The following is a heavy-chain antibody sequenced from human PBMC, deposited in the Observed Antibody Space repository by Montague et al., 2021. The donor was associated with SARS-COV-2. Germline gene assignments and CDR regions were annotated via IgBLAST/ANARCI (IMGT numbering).Heavy chain of an antibody. CDR3: AKDRQLVGDDAFDI. D-gene: IGHD6-13*01. V-gene: IGHV3-23*01. Sequence: SLRLSCAASGFTFSSYAMSWVRQAPGKGLEWVSTISISDGNTYYADSVKGRFTISRDKSKNTLYLQMNNLRAEDTAVYYCAKDRQLVGDDAFDIWGQGTMVTVSS. J-gene: IGHJ3*02. CDR1: GFTFSSYA. CDR2: ISISDGNT.